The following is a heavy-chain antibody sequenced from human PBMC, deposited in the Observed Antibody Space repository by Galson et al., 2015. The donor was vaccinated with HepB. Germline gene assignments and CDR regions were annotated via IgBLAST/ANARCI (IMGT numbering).Heavy chain of an antibody. CDR3: ARYCSGGSCYSWRWFDP. D-gene: IGHD2-15*01. CDR2: IIPILGIA. V-gene: IGHV1-69*04. Sequence: SVKVSCKASGGTFSSYAISWVRQAPGQGLEWMGRIIPILGIANYAQKFQGRVTITADKSTSTAYMELSSLRSEDTAVYYCARYCSGGSCYSWRWFDPWGQGTLVTVSS. J-gene: IGHJ5*02. CDR1: GGTFSSYA.